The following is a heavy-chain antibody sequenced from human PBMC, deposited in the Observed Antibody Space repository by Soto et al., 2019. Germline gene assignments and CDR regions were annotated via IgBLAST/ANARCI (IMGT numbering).Heavy chain of an antibody. J-gene: IGHJ4*02. D-gene: IGHD3-22*01. Sequence: GGSLRLSCATSGFMFNDYVMYWVRQAPGQGLEWVAMISSDGNHQFYVDNVRGRFTVSRDNSKNTLNLQMNSLRPEDTAVYYCSRGTYYPQSSGLHADYWGPGTVVTVSS. V-gene: IGHV3-30*03. CDR1: GFMFNDYV. CDR2: ISSDGNHQ. CDR3: SRGTYYPQSSGLHADY.